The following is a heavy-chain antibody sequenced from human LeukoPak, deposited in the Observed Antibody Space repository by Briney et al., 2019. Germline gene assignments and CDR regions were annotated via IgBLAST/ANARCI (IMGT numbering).Heavy chain of an antibody. CDR3: ARAGSSGYYVY. J-gene: IGHJ4*02. D-gene: IGHD3-22*01. V-gene: IGHV3-74*01. Sequence: GGSLRLSCAASGFTFSSYWMHWVRQAPGKGLVWVSRINSGGSSTSYADSVKGRFTISRDNAKNTLYLQMNSLRAEDTAVYYCARAGSSGYYVYWGQGTLVTVSS. CDR2: INSGGSST. CDR1: GFTFSSYW.